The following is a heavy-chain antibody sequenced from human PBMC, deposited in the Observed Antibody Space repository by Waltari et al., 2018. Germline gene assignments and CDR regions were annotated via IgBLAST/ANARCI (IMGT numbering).Heavy chain of an antibody. CDR3: AKIDSYSTAYGY. J-gene: IGHJ4*02. Sequence: QVQLVESGGGLVQPGRSLRLSCAESGFTFSPYAMHWVRQAPGKVLEWVAVIASDGSNKYYADSVKGRFTISRDNPYSTLYLQMNSLRADDTAVYYCAKIDSYSTAYGYWGQGTLVTVSS. CDR2: IASDGSNK. D-gene: IGHD2-2*01. CDR1: GFTFSPYA. V-gene: IGHV3-30*18.